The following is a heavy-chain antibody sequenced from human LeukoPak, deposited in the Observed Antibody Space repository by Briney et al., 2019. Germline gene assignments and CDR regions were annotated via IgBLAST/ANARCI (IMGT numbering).Heavy chain of an antibody. D-gene: IGHD2-2*01. Sequence: GVSLRLPCTASGFTFSSYGMQGAREAPGKGLEWVAVIWYDGSNKYNVDSVKGRFTIYRDNSKNTLYLQMNSMRAENTAVYYCAKDHGDIVVVPAATAPDYWGQGTLVTVPS. CDR1: GFTFSSYG. CDR2: IWYDGSNK. J-gene: IGHJ4*02. CDR3: AKDHGDIVVVPAATAPDY. V-gene: IGHV3-33*06.